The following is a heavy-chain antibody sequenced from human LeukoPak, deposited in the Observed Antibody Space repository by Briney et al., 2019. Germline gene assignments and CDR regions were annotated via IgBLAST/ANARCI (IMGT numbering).Heavy chain of an antibody. J-gene: IGHJ5*02. CDR3: ARDDLTSSASKNWFDP. Sequence: ASVKVSCKASGYTFTSYCISWVRQAPGQGLEWMGWISAYNGNTNYAQKLQGRVTMTTDTSTSTAYMELRSLRSDDTAVYYCARDDLTSSASKNWFDPWGQGTLVTVSS. CDR2: ISAYNGNT. D-gene: IGHD2-2*01. CDR1: GYTFTSYC. V-gene: IGHV1-18*01.